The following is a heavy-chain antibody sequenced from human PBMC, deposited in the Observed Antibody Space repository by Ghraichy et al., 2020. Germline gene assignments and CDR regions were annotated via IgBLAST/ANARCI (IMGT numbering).Heavy chain of an antibody. V-gene: IGHV3-7*01. Sequence: GGSLRLSCAASGFTFSTYWMGWVRQAPGKGLEWVANIKQDGTEKYYVDSVKGRFTISRDNAKNSLYLQMNSLRVEDTAVYYCARDGGEWDVNYSYGLDVGGQGTTVTVS. CDR2: IKQDGTEK. D-gene: IGHD1-26*01. CDR1: GFTFSTYW. J-gene: IGHJ6*02. CDR3: ARDGGEWDVNYSYGLDV.